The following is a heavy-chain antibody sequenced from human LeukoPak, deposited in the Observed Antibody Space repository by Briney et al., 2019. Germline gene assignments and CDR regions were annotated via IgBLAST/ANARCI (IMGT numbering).Heavy chain of an antibody. Sequence: GGSLTLSCGPCGLLLKNYLMKGLPQAPEKGLERVSSISRSDVQTYYPHSGKGQLTISRYNSKNILYLQMNNLRARDRAVYYCAKDYAAGRPYYFDCWGEGTVVTVS. D-gene: IGHD6-13*01. CDR1: GLLLKNYL. CDR2: ISRSDVQT. V-gene: IGHV3-23*01. J-gene: IGHJ4*02. CDR3: AKDYAAGRPYYFDC.